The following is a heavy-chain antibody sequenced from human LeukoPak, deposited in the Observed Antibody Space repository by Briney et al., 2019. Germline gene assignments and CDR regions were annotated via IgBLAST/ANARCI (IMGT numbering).Heavy chain of an antibody. CDR2: ISGSGGST. V-gene: IGHV3-23*01. Sequence: GGSLRLSCAASGFTFSSYAMRWVRQAPGKGLEWVSAISGSGGSTYYADSVKGRFTISRDNSKNTLYLQMNSLRAEDTAVYFCVSRNIAAAALDYWGQGTLVTVSS. CDR3: VSRNIAAAALDY. D-gene: IGHD6-13*01. J-gene: IGHJ4*02. CDR1: GFTFSSYA.